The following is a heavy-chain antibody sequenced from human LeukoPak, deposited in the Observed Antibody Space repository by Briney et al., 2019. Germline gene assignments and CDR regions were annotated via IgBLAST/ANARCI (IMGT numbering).Heavy chain of an antibody. CDR1: GFSLSAYG. V-gene: IGHV3-33*01. CDR2: IWYDGTSK. D-gene: IGHD6-13*01. Sequence: PGGSLRLSCAASGFSLSAYGVHWVRQAPGKGLEWVAVIWYDGTSKDYADSVKGRFTFSRDNSKNTLYLQMNSLTVEYTAVYYCARSQSSSLIDYWGQGTLVTVSS. CDR3: ARSQSSSLIDY. J-gene: IGHJ4*02.